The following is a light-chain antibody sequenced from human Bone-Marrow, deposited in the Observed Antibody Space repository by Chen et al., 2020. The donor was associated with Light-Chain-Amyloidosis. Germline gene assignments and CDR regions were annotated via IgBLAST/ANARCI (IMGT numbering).Light chain of an antibody. J-gene: IGLJ1*01. CDR2: EGS. V-gene: IGLV2-23*01. CDR3: CSYAGSSPYV. CDR1: SSDVGSYNL. Sequence: QSALTQPASVSGSPGQSTTISGTGTSSDVGSYNLVSWYQQHPGKTPKLMIYEGSKWPSGVSNRFSGSKSGNTASLTISGLQAEDEADYYCCSYAGSSPYVFGTGTKVTVL.